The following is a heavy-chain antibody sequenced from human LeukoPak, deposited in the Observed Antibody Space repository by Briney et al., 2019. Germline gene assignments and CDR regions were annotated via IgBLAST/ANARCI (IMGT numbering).Heavy chain of an antibody. CDR3: VRDYYGSGSLDY. CDR2: ISSSSSYI. V-gene: IGHV3-21*01. J-gene: IGHJ4*02. D-gene: IGHD3-10*01. Sequence: PGGSLRLSCAVSGFTFSSYGMHWVGQAPGKGPEWVSSISSSSSYIYYADSVKGRFTISRDNSKNTLYLQMNSLRAEDTAVYYCVRDYYGSGSLDYSGQGTLVTVSS. CDR1: GFTFSSYG.